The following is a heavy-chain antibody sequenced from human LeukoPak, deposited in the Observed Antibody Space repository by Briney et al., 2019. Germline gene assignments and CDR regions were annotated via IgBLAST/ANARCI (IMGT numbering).Heavy chain of an antibody. J-gene: IGHJ4*02. V-gene: IGHV1-18*01. Sequence: ASVKVSCTPSGYTFTSSGISWVRQAPGQGLEWMGWISAYNGNTNYAQKLQGRVTMTTDTSTSTAYMELRSLRSDDTAVYYCARDPLYCSGGSCYDYWGQGTLVTVSS. CDR3: ARDPLYCSGGSCYDY. D-gene: IGHD2-15*01. CDR1: GYTFTSSG. CDR2: ISAYNGNT.